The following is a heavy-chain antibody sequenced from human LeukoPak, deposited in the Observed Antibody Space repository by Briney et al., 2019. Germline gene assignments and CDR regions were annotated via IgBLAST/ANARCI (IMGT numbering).Heavy chain of an antibody. J-gene: IGHJ5*02. V-gene: IGHV4-34*01. CDR3: ARKGGGQLVNTRRWFDP. D-gene: IGHD6-13*01. CDR1: GFTFSSYA. CDR2: INHSGST. Sequence: GSLRLSCAASGFTFSSYAMSWVRQPPGKGLEWMGEINHSGSTHYNPSLKSRVTISVDTSKNQFSLKLSSVTATDTAIYYCARKGGGQLVNTRRWFDPWGQGTLVTVSS.